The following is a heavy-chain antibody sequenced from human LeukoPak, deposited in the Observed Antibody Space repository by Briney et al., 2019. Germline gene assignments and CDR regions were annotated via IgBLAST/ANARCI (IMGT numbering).Heavy chain of an antibody. V-gene: IGHV1-69*13. CDR2: IIPIFGTA. CDR3: ASGGDYGDYSPVEVHWFDP. J-gene: IGHJ5*02. Sequence: ASVKVSCKASGGTFSSYAISWVRQAPGQGLERMGGIIPIFGTANYAQKFQGRVTITADESTSTAYMELSSLRSEDTAVYYCASGGDYGDYSPVEVHWFDPWGQGTLVTVSS. D-gene: IGHD4-17*01. CDR1: GGTFSSYA.